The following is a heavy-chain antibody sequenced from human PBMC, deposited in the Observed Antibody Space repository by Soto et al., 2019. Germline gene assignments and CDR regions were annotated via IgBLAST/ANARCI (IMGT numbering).Heavy chain of an antibody. CDR2: IYWDDDK. D-gene: IGHD3-22*01. Sequence: QITLKESGPPLVKPTQTLTLTCTFSGFSLSTSGVGVGWIRQPSGKALEWLALIYWDDDKRYSPSLKSRLTITKDTSKNQVVLTMTNMDPVDTATYYCARNSWDSSGYYPNWFDPWGQGTLVTVSS. CDR3: ARNSWDSSGYYPNWFDP. J-gene: IGHJ5*02. CDR1: GFSLSTSGVG. V-gene: IGHV2-5*02.